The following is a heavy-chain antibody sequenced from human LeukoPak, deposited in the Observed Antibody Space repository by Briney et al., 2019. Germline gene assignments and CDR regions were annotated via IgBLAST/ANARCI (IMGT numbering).Heavy chain of an antibody. CDR3: ASSRWGNYYGSGSYPPDY. D-gene: IGHD3-10*01. Sequence: SETLSLTCAVYGGSFSGYYWSWIRQPPGKGLEWIGEINHSGSTNYNPSLKSRVTMSVDTSKNQFSLKLSSVTAADTAVYYCASSRWGNYYGSGSYPPDYWGQGTLVTVSS. J-gene: IGHJ4*02. V-gene: IGHV4-34*01. CDR1: GGSFSGYY. CDR2: INHSGST.